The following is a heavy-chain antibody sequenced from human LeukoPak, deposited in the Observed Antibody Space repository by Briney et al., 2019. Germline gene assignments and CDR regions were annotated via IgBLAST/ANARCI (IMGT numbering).Heavy chain of an antibody. J-gene: IGHJ4*02. D-gene: IGHD3-3*01. Sequence: GGSLRLSCAASGFTFSSIGMTWVRKAQGKGLEWLANIKQDGSEKYYVDSVKGRFTISRDNAKNSLYLQMNSLRAEDTAVYCCARDLDDFWSGYFDYWGQGTLVTVSS. CDR1: GFTFSSIG. CDR2: IKQDGSEK. V-gene: IGHV3-7*01. CDR3: ARDLDDFWSGYFDY.